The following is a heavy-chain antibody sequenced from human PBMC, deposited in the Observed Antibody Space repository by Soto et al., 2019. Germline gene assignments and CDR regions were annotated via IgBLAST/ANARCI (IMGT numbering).Heavy chain of an antibody. CDR1: GGTFSSYA. J-gene: IGHJ4*02. D-gene: IGHD5-18*01. CDR2: IIPIFGTA. V-gene: IGHV1-69*13. Sequence: SVKVSCKASGGTFSSYAISWVRQAPGQGLEWMGGIIPIFGTANYAQKFQGRVTITADESTSTAYMELSSLRSEDTAVYYCARDRGIQLWLLDYWGQGTLVTVSS. CDR3: ARDRGIQLWLLDY.